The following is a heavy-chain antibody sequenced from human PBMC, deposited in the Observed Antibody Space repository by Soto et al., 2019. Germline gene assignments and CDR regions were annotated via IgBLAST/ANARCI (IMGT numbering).Heavy chain of an antibody. CDR2: IWFDGSNK. Sequence: PGGSLSLSCAASGFTFRTYGMHWVRQAPGKGPEWLTIIWFDGSNKYYADSVKGRFTVSRDNANNTLYLQMNSLRADDTAVYYCAKDPDPRVAAASDVWGQGTTVTVSS. CDR1: GFTFRTYG. CDR3: AKDPDPRVAAASDV. J-gene: IGHJ6*02. V-gene: IGHV3-33*06. D-gene: IGHD6-13*01.